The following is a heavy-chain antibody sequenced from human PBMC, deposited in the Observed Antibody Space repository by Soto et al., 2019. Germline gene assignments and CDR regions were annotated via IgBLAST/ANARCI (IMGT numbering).Heavy chain of an antibody. Sequence: QVQLVQSGAEVKKPGASVKFSCKASGYTFPTYGINWVRQAPGQGLEWMGWISAHNGDTKYAQSLQGRVTMTTDTSPSTAYMELWSLRSDDTAIDYCARDRGIHCSSAACYTRGMDVWGPGTTVTVS. CDR2: ISAHNGDT. D-gene: IGHD2-2*02. CDR1: GYTFPTYG. J-gene: IGHJ6*02. V-gene: IGHV1-18*04. CDR3: ARDRGIHCSSAACYTRGMDV.